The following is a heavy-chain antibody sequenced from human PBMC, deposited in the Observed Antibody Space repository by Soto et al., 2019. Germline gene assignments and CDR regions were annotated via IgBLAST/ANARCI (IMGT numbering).Heavy chain of an antibody. CDR1: GGSISSGGYY. CDR2: IYYSGST. Sequence: SETLSLTCTVSGGSISSGGYYWSWIRQHPGKGLEWIGYIYYSGSTYYNPSLKSRVTISVDTSKNQFSLKLSSVTAADTAVYYCARAGYSSSSLYFDYWGQGTLVTVSS. V-gene: IGHV4-31*03. CDR3: ARAGYSSSSLYFDY. J-gene: IGHJ4*02. D-gene: IGHD6-13*01.